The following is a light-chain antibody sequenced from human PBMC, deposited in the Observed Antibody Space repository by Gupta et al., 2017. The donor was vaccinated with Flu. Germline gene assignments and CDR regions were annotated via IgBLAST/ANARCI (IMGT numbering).Light chain of an antibody. CDR2: SGS. CDR3: MQTQRTPGT. Sequence: DIVMTQSQLYQPVTPGAPASMSCRSSQSLLHSDGYNYLAWYLQKPGQSPQLLIYSGSNRASGVPDRFSGSGSGTDFTLKISRGEAEDVGVYHCMQTQRTPGTFGQGTKVEIK. CDR1: QSLLHSDGYNY. V-gene: IGKV2-28*01. J-gene: IGKJ1*01.